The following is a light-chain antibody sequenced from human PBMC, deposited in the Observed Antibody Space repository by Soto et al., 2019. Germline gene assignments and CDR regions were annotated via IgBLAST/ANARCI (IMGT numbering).Light chain of an antibody. CDR3: LLYYGGSLL. CDR1: SGAVTSGSY. J-gene: IGLJ3*02. Sequence: CASSSGAVTSGSYPNWFQQKPGQAPRPLIPSTRNKYSSTPARFSGSLLGGKAALTVSGVQPDDEADYYCLLYYGGSLLFGGGTQLTVL. V-gene: IGLV7-43*01. CDR2: STR.